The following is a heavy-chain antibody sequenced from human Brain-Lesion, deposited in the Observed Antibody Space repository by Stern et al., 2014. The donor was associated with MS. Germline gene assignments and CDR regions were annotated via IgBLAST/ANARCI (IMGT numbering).Heavy chain of an antibody. CDR2: IFNSGST. D-gene: IGHD2-2*01. V-gene: IGHV4-61*02. Sequence: QLQLQESGPGLVKPSQTLSLSCTVSGGSISSGGYYWSWLRQPAGKGLEWIGRIFNSGSTSYNPSLKSRVTISIDTSKNQFSLRRNAMTAADTAVYYCARGRVVPGFQYYATDVWGQGTTVIVSS. CDR3: ARGRVVPGFQYYATDV. J-gene: IGHJ6*02. CDR1: GGSISSGGYY.